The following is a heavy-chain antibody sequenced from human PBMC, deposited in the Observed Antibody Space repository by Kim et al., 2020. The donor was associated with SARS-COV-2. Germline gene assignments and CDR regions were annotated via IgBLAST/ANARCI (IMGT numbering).Heavy chain of an antibody. D-gene: IGHD6-19*01. V-gene: IGHV3-7*03. CDR3: AKTVAGRIDAFDV. J-gene: IGHJ3*01. Sequence: YGDYMKGRFTMSRDNAQNSLYLQMSSLRTEDTAVYYCAKTVAGRIDAFDVWGQGTMVSVSS.